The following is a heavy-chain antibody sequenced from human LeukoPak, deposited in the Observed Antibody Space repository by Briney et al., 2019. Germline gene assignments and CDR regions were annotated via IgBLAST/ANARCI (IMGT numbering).Heavy chain of an antibody. Sequence: RASVKVSCKASGGTFSSYAINWVRQAPGQGLEWMGGIIPIFGTANYAQKFQGRVTIAADESTSTGCLELSSLRSEDTAVYYCASPRSGGGYFDYWGQGTLVTVSS. CDR3: ASPRSGGGYFDY. V-gene: IGHV1-69*13. D-gene: IGHD3-16*01. CDR1: GGTFSSYA. CDR2: IIPIFGTA. J-gene: IGHJ4*02.